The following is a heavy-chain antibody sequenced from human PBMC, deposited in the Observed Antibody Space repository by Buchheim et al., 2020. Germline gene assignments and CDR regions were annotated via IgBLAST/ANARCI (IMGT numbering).Heavy chain of an antibody. CDR2: VNAGHGNT. V-gene: IGHV1-3*01. J-gene: IGHJ4*02. Sequence: QVQLVQSGAEVRKPGASVKISCKASGYSFISFAIHWVRQAPGQGLEWMGWVNAGHGNTGYSQNFQGRVSITAEKTAGTAYMELKSLTSEDTAVYYCARTFPFDYWGQGTL. CDR1: GYSFISFA. CDR3: ARTFPFDY. D-gene: IGHD3-3*02.